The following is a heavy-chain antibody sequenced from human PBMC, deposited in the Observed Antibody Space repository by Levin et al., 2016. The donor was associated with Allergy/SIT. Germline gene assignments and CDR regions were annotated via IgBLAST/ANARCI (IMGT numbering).Heavy chain of an antibody. Sequence: SETLSLTCTVSGGSISSYYWSWIRQTPGKGLEWIAYIHYSGKTDYNPSLKSRVTRSVDTSKNQFSLKLSSVTAADTAVYYCAGGGGVRGVDYFDYWGQGTLVTVSS. D-gene: IGHD3-10*01. CDR1: GGSISSYY. CDR2: IHYSGKT. CDR3: AGGGGVRGVDYFDY. V-gene: IGHV4-59*08. J-gene: IGHJ4*02.